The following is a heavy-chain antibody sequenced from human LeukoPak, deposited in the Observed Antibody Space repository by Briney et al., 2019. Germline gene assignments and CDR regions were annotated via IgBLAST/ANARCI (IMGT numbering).Heavy chain of an antibody. CDR3: AKIVPAGSYYYGMDV. V-gene: IGHV3-23*01. CDR1: GFTFSSYA. D-gene: IGHD2-2*01. Sequence: GGSLRLFCAASGFTFSSYAMSWVRQAPGKGLEWVSAISGSGGSTYYADSVKGRFTISRDNSKNTLYLQMNSLRAEDTAVYYCAKIVPAGSYYYGMDVWGQGTTVTVSS. CDR2: ISGSGGST. J-gene: IGHJ6*02.